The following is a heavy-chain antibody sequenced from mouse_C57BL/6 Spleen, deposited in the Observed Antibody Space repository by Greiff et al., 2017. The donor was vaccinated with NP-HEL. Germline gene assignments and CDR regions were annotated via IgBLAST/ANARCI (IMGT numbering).Heavy chain of an antibody. CDR3: ARRGIPFAY. CDR2: IDPSDSYT. CDR1: GYTFTSYW. J-gene: IGHJ3*01. V-gene: IGHV1-50*01. Sequence: VQLQQPGAELVKPGASVKLSCKASGYTFTSYWMQWVKQRPGQGLEWIGEIDPSDSYTNYNQKFKGKATLTVDTSSSTAYMQLSSLTSEDSAVYYCARRGIPFAYWGQGTLVTVSA. D-gene: IGHD1-1*02.